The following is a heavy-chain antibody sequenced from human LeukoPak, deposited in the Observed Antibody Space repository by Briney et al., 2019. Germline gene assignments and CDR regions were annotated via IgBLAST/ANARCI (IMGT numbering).Heavy chain of an antibody. J-gene: IGHJ5*02. CDR2: INSDGSVR. CDR3: ARDPSVNNAIGYNWLDH. D-gene: IGHD2/OR15-2a*01. V-gene: IGHV3-74*01. Sequence: PGESLRLSCAASGFCFSSHWMHWVRQAPGKGLEWVSRINSDGSVRNYADSVEGGFIISRDNAKNTLYLQLNNLGVEDTAVYFCARDPSVNNAIGYNWLDHWGQGALVTVSS. CDR1: GFCFSSHW.